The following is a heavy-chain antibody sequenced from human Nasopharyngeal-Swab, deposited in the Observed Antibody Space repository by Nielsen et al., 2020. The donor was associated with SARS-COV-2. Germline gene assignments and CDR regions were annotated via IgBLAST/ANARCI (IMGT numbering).Heavy chain of an antibody. CDR2: IYYSGST. CDR3: ARGRQYQLLFIFVEDAFDI. D-gene: IGHD2-2*01. Sequence: SETLSLTCTVSGGSVSSGSYYWSWIRQPPGKGLEWIGYIYYSGSTNYNPSLKSRVTISVDTSKNQFSLKLSSVTAADTAVYYCARGRQYQLLFIFVEDAFDIWGHGTMVTVSS. CDR1: GGSVSSGSYY. V-gene: IGHV4-61*01. J-gene: IGHJ3*02.